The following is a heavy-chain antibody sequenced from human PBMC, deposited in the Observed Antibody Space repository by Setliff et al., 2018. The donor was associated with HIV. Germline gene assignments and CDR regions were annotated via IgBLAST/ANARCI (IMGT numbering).Heavy chain of an antibody. V-gene: IGHV4-38-2*02. J-gene: IGHJ4*02. CDR2: IYHTGSS. Sequence: SETLSLTCDVSGISISSRYYWSWIRQSPGKGLEWIGNIYHTGSSYYNPSLNDRATISLDTSKNQFALKLNSGTAADTAVYYCARDVLELVISVYGFWGQGIPVTVSS. CDR1: GISISSRYY. D-gene: IGHD3-22*01. CDR3: ARDVLELVISVYGF.